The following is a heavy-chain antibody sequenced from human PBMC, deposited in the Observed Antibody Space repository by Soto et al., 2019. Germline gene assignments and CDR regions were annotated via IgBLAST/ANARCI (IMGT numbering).Heavy chain of an antibody. D-gene: IGHD2-2*01. V-gene: IGHV3-23*01. CDR2: INSNGGST. CDR1: GFTFSRYI. J-gene: IGHJ4*02. Sequence: GGSLRLSCVASGFTFSRYIMTWVRQAPGKGLEWVSTINSNGGSTYYADSVKGRFTISRDNSKNSLYLQMNGLRAEDTAVYFCARVPDLDYCSRTSCIYYFDYWGRGALVTVSS. CDR3: ARVPDLDYCSRTSCIYYFDY.